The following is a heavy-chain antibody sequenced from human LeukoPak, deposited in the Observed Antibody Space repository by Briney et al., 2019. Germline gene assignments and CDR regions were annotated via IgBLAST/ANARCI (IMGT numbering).Heavy chain of an antibody. CDR1: GGTFSSYA. CDR2: IIPILGIA. D-gene: IGHD6-13*01. V-gene: IGHV1-69*04. CDR3: ARGDVAAAGTRNYYYYGMDV. Sequence: SVKVSCKASGGTFSSYAISWVRQAPGQGLEWMGRIIPILGIANYAQKFQGKVTITADKSTSTAYMELSSLRSEDTAVYYCARGDVAAAGTRNYYYYGMDVWGQGTTVTVSS. J-gene: IGHJ6*02.